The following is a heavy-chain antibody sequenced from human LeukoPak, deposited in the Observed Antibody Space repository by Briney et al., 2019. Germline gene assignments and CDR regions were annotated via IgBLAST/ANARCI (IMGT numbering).Heavy chain of an antibody. J-gene: IGHJ6*03. CDR1: GYSISSGYY. Sequence: SETLSLTCTVSGYSISSGYYWGWIRQPPGKGLEWIGSIYHSGSTYYNPSLKSRVTISVDTSKNQFSLKLSSVTAADTAVYYCARFPPVWFGETMDVWGKGTTVTISS. D-gene: IGHD3-10*01. CDR3: ARFPPVWFGETMDV. V-gene: IGHV4-38-2*02. CDR2: IYHSGST.